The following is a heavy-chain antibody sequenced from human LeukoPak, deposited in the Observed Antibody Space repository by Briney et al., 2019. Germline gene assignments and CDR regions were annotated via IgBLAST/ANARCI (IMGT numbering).Heavy chain of an antibody. CDR1: AFSFSDYY. D-gene: IGHD2/OR15-2a*01. J-gene: IGHJ4*02. V-gene: IGHV3-11*04. CDR2: ISSTGRTI. CDR3: ARFRYNSTWGIFDY. Sequence: GGSLRLTCGASAFSFSDYYMSWVRQAPGKGLEWISYISSTGRTIYYADSVKGRFTISRDNDKSSLYLQMNSLRAEDTALYYCARFRYNSTWGIFDYWGQGTLVTVSS.